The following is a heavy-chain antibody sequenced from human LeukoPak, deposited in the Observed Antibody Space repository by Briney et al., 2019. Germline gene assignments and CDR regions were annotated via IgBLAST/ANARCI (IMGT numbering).Heavy chain of an antibody. Sequence: SLRLSCAASGFTFDDYAMRWVRQAPGKGLEWVSGISWNSGSIGYADSVKGRFTISRDNAKNSLYLQMNSLRAEDTALYYCAKDISSCGGDCPDAFDIWGQGTMVTVSS. V-gene: IGHV3-9*01. CDR3: AKDISSCGGDCPDAFDI. D-gene: IGHD2-21*02. J-gene: IGHJ3*02. CDR1: GFTFDDYA. CDR2: ISWNSGSI.